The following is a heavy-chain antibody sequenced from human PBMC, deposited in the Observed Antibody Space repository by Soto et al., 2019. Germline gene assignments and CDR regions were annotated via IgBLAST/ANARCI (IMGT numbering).Heavy chain of an antibody. CDR3: ARDRNSNYDILTGYPSGGTYYMDV. J-gene: IGHJ6*03. CDR1: GGTFSSYT. V-gene: IGHV1-69*04. CDR2: IIPILGIA. D-gene: IGHD3-9*01. Sequence: GASVKVSCKASGGTFSSYTISWVRQAPGQGLEWMGRIIPILGIANYAQKFQGRVTITADKSTSTAYMELSSLRSEDTAVYYCARDRNSNYDILTGYPSGGTYYMDVWGKGTTVTVSS.